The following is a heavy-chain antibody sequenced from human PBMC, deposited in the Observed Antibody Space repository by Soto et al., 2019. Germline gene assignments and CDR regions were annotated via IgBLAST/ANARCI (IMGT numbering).Heavy chain of an antibody. CDR3: ARQYDFWSGYFDEPNEPYYYYGMDV. CDR2: IYPGDSDT. CDR1: GYSITNYW. V-gene: IGHV5-51*01. D-gene: IGHD3-3*01. J-gene: IGHJ6*02. Sequence: PGESLKIPCKGSGYSITNYWIRRVRQMPGKGLEWMGIIYPGDSDTRYSPSLQGQVTISADKSISTAYLQWSSLKASDTAMYYCARQYDFWSGYFDEPNEPYYYYGMDVWGQGTTGTVSS.